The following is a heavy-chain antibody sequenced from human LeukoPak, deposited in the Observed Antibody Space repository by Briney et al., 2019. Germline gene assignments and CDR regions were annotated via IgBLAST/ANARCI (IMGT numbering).Heavy chain of an antibody. Sequence: GGSLRLSCAASGFTFSSYGMHWVRQAPGKGLEWVAVIWYDGSNKYYADSVKGRFTISRDNSKNTLYLQMNSLRAEDTAVYYCVRDPWLLAPQNAFDIWGQGTMVTVSS. CDR2: IWYDGSNK. J-gene: IGHJ3*02. CDR1: GFTFSSYG. D-gene: IGHD5-18*01. V-gene: IGHV3-33*01. CDR3: VRDPWLLAPQNAFDI.